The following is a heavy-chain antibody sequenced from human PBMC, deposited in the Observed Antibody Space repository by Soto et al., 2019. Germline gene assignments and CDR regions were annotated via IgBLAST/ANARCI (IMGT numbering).Heavy chain of an antibody. V-gene: IGHV3-30-3*01. CDR2: ISYDGSNK. D-gene: IGHD2-15*01. J-gene: IGHJ6*02. CDR3: ARQRVGYSYGMDV. Sequence: QVQLVESGGGVVQPGRSLRLSCAASGFTFSSYAMHWVRQAPGKGLEWVAVISYDGSNKYYADSVKGRFPISRDNSNIPLQLQMNRLRAEERGVYYGARQRVGYSYGMDVWGQGPTVTVSS. CDR1: GFTFSSYA.